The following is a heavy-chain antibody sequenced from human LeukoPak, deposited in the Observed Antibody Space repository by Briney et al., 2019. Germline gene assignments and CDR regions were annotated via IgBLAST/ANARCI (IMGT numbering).Heavy chain of an antibody. CDR1: EFSVGSNY. J-gene: IGHJ4*02. D-gene: IGHD3-10*01. CDR2: IYSGGST. V-gene: IGHV3-66*01. CDR3: ARDSGYYGSGSYYTFDY. Sequence: GGSLRLSCAASEFSVGSNYMTWVRQAPGKGLEWVSLIYSGGSTYYADSVKGRFTISRDNSKNTLYLQMNSLRAEDTAVYYCARDSGYYGSGSYYTFDYWGQGTLVTVSS.